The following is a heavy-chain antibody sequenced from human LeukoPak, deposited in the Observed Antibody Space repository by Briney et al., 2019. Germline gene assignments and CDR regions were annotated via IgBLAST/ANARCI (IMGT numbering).Heavy chain of an antibody. J-gene: IGHJ4*02. CDR3: ARDCYGSGSYGFDY. D-gene: IGHD3-10*01. Sequence: GGSLRLSCAASGFTFSSYSMNWVRQAPGKGLEWVSSISSSSSYIYYADSVKGRFTISRDNAKNSLYLQMNSLRAEDTAVYYCARDCYGSGSYGFDYWGQGTLVTVSS. CDR1: GFTFSSYS. CDR2: ISSSSSYI. V-gene: IGHV3-21*01.